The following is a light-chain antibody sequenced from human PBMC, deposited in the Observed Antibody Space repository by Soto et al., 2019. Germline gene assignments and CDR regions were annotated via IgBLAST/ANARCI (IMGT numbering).Light chain of an antibody. CDR2: QDT. CDR1: KLGDKY. CDR3: QAWDSSTVV. V-gene: IGLV3-1*01. J-gene: IGLJ2*01. Sequence: SYELTQPPSVSVSPGQTASFTCFGDKLGDKYASWYQHKAGQSPVLVIYQDTKRPSGIPERFSGSNSGNTATLTISGTQAMDEVDYSCQAWDSSTVVFGGGTKLTVL.